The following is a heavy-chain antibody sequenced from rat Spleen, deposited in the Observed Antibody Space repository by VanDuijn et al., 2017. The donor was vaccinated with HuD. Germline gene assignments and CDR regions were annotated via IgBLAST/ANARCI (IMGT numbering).Heavy chain of an antibody. V-gene: IGHV5-20*01. J-gene: IGHJ3*01. CDR3: TREDGGSGFDY. CDR2: ISYGDSSGHSGT. D-gene: IGHD1-11*01. CDR1: GFTFTDYY. Sequence: EVQLVESGGGLVQPGRSMKLSCAASGFTFTDYYMAWVRQAPTTGLEWVATISYGDSSGHSGTYYRDSVRGRFTISRDNAKSTLYLQMNSLRSEDTATYYCTREDGGSGFDYWGQGTLVTVSS.